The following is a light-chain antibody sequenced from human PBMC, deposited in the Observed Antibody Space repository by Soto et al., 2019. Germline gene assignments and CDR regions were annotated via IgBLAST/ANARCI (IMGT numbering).Light chain of an antibody. V-gene: IGLV1-40*01. CDR3: QSFDSSLSDLHV. CDR2: GNT. CDR1: SSNIGAGYD. Sequence: QSALTQPPSVSGAPGQRVSISCTGSSSNIGAGYDVHWYQQLPGTAPKLLIFGNTNRPSGVPDRFSGSKSGTSASLAITGLQAEDEADYYCQSFDSSLSDLHVFGTGTQLTVL. J-gene: IGLJ1*01.